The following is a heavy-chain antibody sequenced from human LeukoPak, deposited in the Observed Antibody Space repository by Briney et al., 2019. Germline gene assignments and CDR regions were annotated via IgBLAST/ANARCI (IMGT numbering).Heavy chain of an antibody. Sequence: GGSLRLSCAASGFTFSNAWMSWVRQAPGKGLEGVSSISRSGSTKYYADSVKGRFTISRDNAKNSLFLQMNSLRAEDTAVYYCARVLRYCSGGNCYSGGLGYMDVWGKGTTVTISS. CDR3: ARVLRYCSGGNCYSGGLGYMDV. V-gene: IGHV3-11*01. CDR1: GFTFSNAW. CDR2: ISRSGSTK. J-gene: IGHJ6*03. D-gene: IGHD2-15*01.